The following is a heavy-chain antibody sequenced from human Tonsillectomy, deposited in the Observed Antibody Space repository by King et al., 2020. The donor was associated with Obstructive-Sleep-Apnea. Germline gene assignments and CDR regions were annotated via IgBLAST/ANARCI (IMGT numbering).Heavy chain of an antibody. J-gene: IGHJ4*02. V-gene: IGHV3-30*18. CDR1: GFTFSSYG. CDR3: AKGEGPRHNWHDPPIRSHHFLLDY. D-gene: IGHD1-1*01. Sequence: QLVQSGGGVVQPGRSLRLSCAASGFTFSSYGMHWVRQAPGKGLEWVAVISYDGSNKYYADSVKGRFTISRDNSKNTLYLQMNSLRAEDTAVYYCAKGEGPRHNWHDPPIRSHHFLLDYWGQRTLVTVSS. CDR2: ISYDGSNK.